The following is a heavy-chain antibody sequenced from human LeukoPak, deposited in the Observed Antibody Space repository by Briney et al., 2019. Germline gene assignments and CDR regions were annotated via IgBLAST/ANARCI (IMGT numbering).Heavy chain of an antibody. CDR1: GGSISSGSYY. CDR3: ASQIHDDWGSSWYAPEITYRYNWFDP. Sequence: PSQTLSLTCTVSGGSISSGSYYWSWIRQPPGKGLEWIGEINHSGSTNYNPSLKSRVTISVDTSKNQFSLKLSSVTAADTAVYYCASQIHDDWGSSWYAPEITYRYNWFDPWGQGTLVTVSS. CDR2: INHSGST. J-gene: IGHJ5*02. V-gene: IGHV4-39*07. D-gene: IGHD6-13*01.